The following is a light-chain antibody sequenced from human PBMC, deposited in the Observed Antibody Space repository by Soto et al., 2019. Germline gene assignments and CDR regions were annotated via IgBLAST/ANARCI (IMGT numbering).Light chain of an antibody. CDR2: SS. J-gene: IGKJ4*01. CDR1: QTVSNN. V-gene: IGKV3-15*01. Sequence: EIVMTQYPATLSVSPGERATLSCRASQTVSNNLAWYQQKPGQAPRLLFYSSTRATGVPARFSGSRSGKDFTLTIRSLQSEDFAVYYCQQYNSSPLTFGGGTKVETK. CDR3: QQYNSSPLT.